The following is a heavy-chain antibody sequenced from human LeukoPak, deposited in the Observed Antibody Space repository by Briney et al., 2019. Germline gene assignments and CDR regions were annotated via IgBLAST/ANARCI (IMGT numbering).Heavy chain of an antibody. CDR2: ISSSGSTI. CDR3: ARVWFGELLVLNDAFDI. Sequence: GGSLRLSCAASGFTFSDYYMSWIRQAPGKGLEWVSYISSSGSTIYYADSVKGRSTISRDNAKNSLYLQMNSLRAEDTAVYYCARVWFGELLVLNDAFDIWGQGTMVTVSS. J-gene: IGHJ3*02. V-gene: IGHV3-11*01. CDR1: GFTFSDYY. D-gene: IGHD3-10*01.